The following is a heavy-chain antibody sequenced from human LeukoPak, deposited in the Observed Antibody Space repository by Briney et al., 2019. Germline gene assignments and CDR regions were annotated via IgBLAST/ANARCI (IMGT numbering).Heavy chain of an antibody. CDR3: ARFPYYYYYMDV. J-gene: IGHJ6*03. V-gene: IGHV4-39*01. Sequence: PSETLSLTCTVSGGSMSSGSYYWGWIRQPPGKGLEWIGSIFYSGTTYYNPSLKSRVTISVDTSKNQFSLKVTSVTAADTAVYYCARFPYYYYYMDVWGKGTTVTVSS. CDR1: GGSMSSGSYY. CDR2: IFYSGTT.